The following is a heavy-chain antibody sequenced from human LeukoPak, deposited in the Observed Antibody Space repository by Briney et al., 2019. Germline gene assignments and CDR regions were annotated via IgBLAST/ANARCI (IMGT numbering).Heavy chain of an antibody. CDR2: IIPIFGTA. CDR3: ARTFPGIAAAGTDY. Sequence: GASVKVSCKASGYTFTSYAMHWVRQAPGQRLEWMGGIIPIFGTANYAQKFQGRATITADESTSTAYMELSSLRSEDTAVYYCARTFPGIAAAGTDYWGQGTLVTVSS. CDR1: GYTFTSYA. D-gene: IGHD6-13*01. J-gene: IGHJ4*02. V-gene: IGHV1-69*13.